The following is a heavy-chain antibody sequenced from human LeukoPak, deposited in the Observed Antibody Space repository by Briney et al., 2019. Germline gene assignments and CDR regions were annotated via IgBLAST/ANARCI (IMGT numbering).Heavy chain of an antibody. CDR2: ITASGGNT. CDR1: GFTFSSYA. Sequence: GGSLRLSCAASGFTFSSYAMGWVRQAPGKGLEWVSAITASGGNTYYADSVKGRFTISRDNSKNTLYLQVNSLRAEDTAVYYCAKGNGYSYGRYYFDYWGQGTLATVSS. J-gene: IGHJ4*02. D-gene: IGHD5-18*01. CDR3: AKGNGYSYGRYYFDY. V-gene: IGHV3-23*01.